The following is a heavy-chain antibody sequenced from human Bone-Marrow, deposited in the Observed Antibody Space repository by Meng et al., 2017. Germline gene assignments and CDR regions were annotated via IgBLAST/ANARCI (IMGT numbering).Heavy chain of an antibody. CDR3: GSLPYCGGDCYSPVVNWFDP. CDR1: GYTFTSYD. J-gene: IGHJ5*02. D-gene: IGHD2-21*02. CDR2: MNPNSGNT. V-gene: IGHV1-8*01. Sequence: ASVKVSCKASGYTFTSYDINWVRQATGQGLEWMGWMNPNSGNTGYAQKFQGRVTMTRNTSISTAYMELSSLRSEDTAVYYCGSLPYCGGDCYSPVVNWFDPWGQGTLVTVSS.